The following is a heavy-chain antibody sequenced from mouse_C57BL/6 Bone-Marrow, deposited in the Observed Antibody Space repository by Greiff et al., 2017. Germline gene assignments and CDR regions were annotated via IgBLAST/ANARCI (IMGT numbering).Heavy chain of an antibody. CDR3: ARRNYYYAMDD. CDR1: GYTFTSYT. J-gene: IGHJ4*01. Sequence: QVQLQQSGAELARPGASVKMSCKASGYTFTSYTMHWVKQRPGPGLEWIGYINPSSGYTKYNQKFKDKATLTADKSSSTAYMQLSSLTSEDSAVYYCARRNYYYAMDDWGKGTSVTVSS. CDR2: INPSSGYT. D-gene: IGHD1-1*01. V-gene: IGHV1-4*01.